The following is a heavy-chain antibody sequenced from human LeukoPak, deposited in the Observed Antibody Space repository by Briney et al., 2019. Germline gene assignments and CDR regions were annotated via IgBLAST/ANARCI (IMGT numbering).Heavy chain of an antibody. V-gene: IGHV3-30-3*01. Sequence: GGSLRLSCAASGFTFSSYAVHWVRQAPGKGLEWVAVISYDGSKQYYADSVKGRFTLSRDNSKNTLYLQMNSLRAEDTAVFYCARGTTYYFDYWGQGTLVTVSS. J-gene: IGHJ4*02. CDR1: GFTFSSYA. CDR3: ARGTTYYFDY. D-gene: IGHD1-7*01. CDR2: ISYDGSKQ.